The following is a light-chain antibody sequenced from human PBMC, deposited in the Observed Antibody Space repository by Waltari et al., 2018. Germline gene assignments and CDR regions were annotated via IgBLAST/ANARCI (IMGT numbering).Light chain of an antibody. CDR2: DAS. J-gene: IGKJ1*01. Sequence: CRASQSVRRSLAWYQQKPGQAPRLLIYDASSRATGIPDRFSGSGSGTDFSLTISRLEPEDSAVYYCQKYVSLPATFGQGTKVEIK. CDR3: QKYVSLPAT. CDR1: QSVRRS. V-gene: IGKV3-20*01.